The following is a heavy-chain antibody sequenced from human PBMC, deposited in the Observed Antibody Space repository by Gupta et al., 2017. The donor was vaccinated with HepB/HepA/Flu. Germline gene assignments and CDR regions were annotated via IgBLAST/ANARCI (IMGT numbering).Heavy chain of an antibody. CDR3: ARDLTWKYFDY. V-gene: IGHV3-48*02. CDR1: GFTFNGYS. J-gene: IGHJ4*01. Sequence: EVQLVESGGGLVQPGGSLRLSGAASGFTFNGYSMDWVRQAPGKGLEWVSFISDNAGSTIYYADPVKGRFTISRDNSENSLYLQMNSLRDEDTAVYYCARDLTWKYFDYWGHGTLVTVSS. D-gene: IGHD1-1*01. CDR2: ISDNAGSTI.